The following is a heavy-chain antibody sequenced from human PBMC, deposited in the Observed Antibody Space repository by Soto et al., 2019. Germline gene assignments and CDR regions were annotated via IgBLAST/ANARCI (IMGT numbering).Heavy chain of an antibody. J-gene: IGHJ6*03. CDR1: GFTFSSHS. D-gene: IGHD4-17*01. V-gene: IGHV3-48*01. Sequence: EEQLVESGGGLVQPGGSLRLSCTAAGFTFSSHSMNWVRQAPGKGLEWVSYISGGSNTIYYGDSVKGRFTISRDNAKNSLYLQMNILGAEDTAVYYCASSVTTPYYYLDVWGKGTTVTVSS. CDR2: ISGGSNTI. CDR3: ASSVTTPYYYLDV.